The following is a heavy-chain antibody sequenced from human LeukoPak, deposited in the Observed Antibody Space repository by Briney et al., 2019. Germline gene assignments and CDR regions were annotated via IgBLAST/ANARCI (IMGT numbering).Heavy chain of an antibody. Sequence: ASVKVSCKASGYTFTSYDINLVRQATGQGLEWMGWMNPNSGNTGYAQKFQGRVTMTRNTSISTAYMELSSLRSEDTAVYYCARQSPYCGGDCYSKYWGQGTLVTVSS. CDR1: GYTFTSYD. CDR2: MNPNSGNT. D-gene: IGHD2-21*02. J-gene: IGHJ4*02. V-gene: IGHV1-8*01. CDR3: ARQSPYCGGDCYSKY.